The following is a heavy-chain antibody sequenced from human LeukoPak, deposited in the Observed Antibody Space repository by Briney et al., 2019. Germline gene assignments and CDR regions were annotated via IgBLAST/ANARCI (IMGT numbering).Heavy chain of an antibody. D-gene: IGHD3-22*01. Sequence: GGSLRLSCAASGFTFSSFAMSWVRQAPGKGLEWVSGISGSGGSTYYADSVKGRFTISRDNSKNTLYLQMNSLRAEDTAVYYCAKVSSGYYYYFDYWGQGTLVTVSS. CDR3: AKVSSGYYYYFDY. CDR1: GFTFSSFA. V-gene: IGHV3-23*01. CDR2: ISGSGGST. J-gene: IGHJ4*02.